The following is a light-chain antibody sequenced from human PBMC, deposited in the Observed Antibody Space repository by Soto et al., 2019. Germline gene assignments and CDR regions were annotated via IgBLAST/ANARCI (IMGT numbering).Light chain of an antibody. CDR1: QSISTY. V-gene: IGKV1-39*01. J-gene: IGKJ1*01. CDR2: TAS. Sequence: DIQMIQSPSPLSASVGDSITITCRASQSISTYLNWYQQKPGKAPKLLIYTASSLQSGVPSRFSGSGSETDFTLTISSLQPEDFATYSCQQSYSTTWTFGQGTKVDIK. CDR3: QQSYSTTWT.